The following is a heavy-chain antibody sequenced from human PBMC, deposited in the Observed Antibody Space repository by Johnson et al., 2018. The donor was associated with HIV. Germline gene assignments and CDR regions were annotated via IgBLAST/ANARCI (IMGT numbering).Heavy chain of an antibody. CDR3: ARAVGAGGI. Sequence: QVQLAESGGGVVQPGRSLRLSCAASGFTFSSYGMHWVRQAPGKGLEWVAVISYDGSNKYYADSVKGRFTISRDNSKNTLYLQMNSLRAEDTAVYYCARAVGAGGIWGQGTMVTVSS. D-gene: IGHD1-26*01. CDR1: GFTFSSYG. J-gene: IGHJ3*02. CDR2: ISYDGSNK. V-gene: IGHV3-30*03.